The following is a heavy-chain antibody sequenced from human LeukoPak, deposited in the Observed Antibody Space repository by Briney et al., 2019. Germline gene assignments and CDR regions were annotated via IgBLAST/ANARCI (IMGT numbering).Heavy chain of an antibody. CDR2: IYYSGST. V-gene: IGHV4-30-4*01. J-gene: IGHJ5*02. Sequence: SQTLSLTCTVSGGSISSGDYYWSWIRQPPGKGLEWIGYIYYSGSTYYNPSLKSRVTISVDTSKNQFSLKLSSVTAADTAVYYCARVGRDYYGSGSYSAPWGQGTLVTVSS. CDR1: GGSISSGDYY. D-gene: IGHD3-10*01. CDR3: ARVGRDYYGSGSYSAP.